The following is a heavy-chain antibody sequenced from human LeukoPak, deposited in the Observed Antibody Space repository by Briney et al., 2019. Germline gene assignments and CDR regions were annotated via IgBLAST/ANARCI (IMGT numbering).Heavy chain of an antibody. CDR2: INHSGAT. Sequence: PSETLSLTCAVYGGSFNDYSWSWIRQPPGKGLEWIGGINHSGATNYSPSLETRVSISVDTSKNQVSLKLRSVTAADTAVYYCARPRLACSGGSCYFDSWGQGTLVTVSS. D-gene: IGHD2-15*01. J-gene: IGHJ4*02. CDR1: GGSFNDYS. CDR3: ARPRLACSGGSCYFDS. V-gene: IGHV4-34*01.